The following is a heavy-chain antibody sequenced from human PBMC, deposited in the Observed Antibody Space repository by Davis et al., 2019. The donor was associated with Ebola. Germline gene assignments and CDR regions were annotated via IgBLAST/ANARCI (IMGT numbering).Heavy chain of an antibody. V-gene: IGHV3-7*01. J-gene: IGHJ2*01. CDR3: ARDLPGGDWYFDL. CDR1: GFTFSSYG. Sequence: GESLKISCAASGFTFSSYGMHWVRQAPGKGLEWVANIKQDGSEKYYVDSVKGRFTISRDNAKNSLYLQMSSLRAEDTAVYYCARDLPGGDWYFDLWGRGTLVTVSS. CDR2: IKQDGSEK. D-gene: IGHD1-14*01.